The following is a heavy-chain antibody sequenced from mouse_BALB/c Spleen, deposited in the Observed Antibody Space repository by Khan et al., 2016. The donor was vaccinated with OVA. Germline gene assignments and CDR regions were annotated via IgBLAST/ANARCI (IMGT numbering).Heavy chain of an antibody. D-gene: IGHD1-1*01. CDR2: INPHIGET. J-gene: IGHJ2*01. CDR1: GYSFTGYF. Sequence: EVQLVESGPELVKPGASVKISCKASGYSFTGYFMNWVMQSHGKSLEWIGRINPHIGETFYNQKFKGKATLTVDESSSTAHMELRSLASEDSAVYYCARSYGSDFDYWGQGTPLTVSS. V-gene: IGHV1-20*02. CDR3: ARSYGSDFDY.